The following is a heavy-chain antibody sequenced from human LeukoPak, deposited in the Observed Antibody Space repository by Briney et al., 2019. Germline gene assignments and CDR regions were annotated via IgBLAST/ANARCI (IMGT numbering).Heavy chain of an antibody. J-gene: IGHJ4*02. CDR3: AKGGLGTAMVLYY. D-gene: IGHD5-18*01. CDR2: ITGSGDST. V-gene: IGHV3-23*01. Sequence: GGSLRLSCAASGFTFSTYAMNWVREAPGKGLEWVSDITGSGDSTYYADSVKGRFTISRDNSKNTLFLQLNSLRAEDTAVYYCAKGGLGTAMVLYYWGQGTLVTVSS. CDR1: GFTFSTYA.